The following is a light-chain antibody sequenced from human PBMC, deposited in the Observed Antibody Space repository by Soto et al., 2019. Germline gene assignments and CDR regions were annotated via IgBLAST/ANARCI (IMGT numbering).Light chain of an antibody. CDR2: GSS. Sequence: EIVLTQSPGTLSLSPRERANLSCRASQSVSSSSLAWYQQKPAQTPRLLIYGSSSRAAGIPDRFSGSGSGTEFTLTISRLEPEDFAVYYCQQYGSSPYTFGQGTKLEIK. CDR1: QSVSSSS. CDR3: QQYGSSPYT. J-gene: IGKJ2*01. V-gene: IGKV3-20*01.